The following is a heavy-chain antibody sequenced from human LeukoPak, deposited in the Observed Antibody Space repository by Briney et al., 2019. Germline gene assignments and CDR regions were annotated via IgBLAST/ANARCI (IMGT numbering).Heavy chain of an antibody. J-gene: IGHJ4*02. CDR3: AKVGRFLACLLYARSYYFDY. CDR2: ISGSGGST. Sequence: PGGSLRLSCAASGFTFSSYAMSWVRQAPGKGLEWVSAISGSGGSTYYADSVKGRFTISRDNSKNTLYLQMNSLRAEDTSVYYCAKVGRFLACLLYARSYYFDYWGQGTLVTVSS. V-gene: IGHV3-23*01. D-gene: IGHD3-3*01. CDR1: GFTFSSYA.